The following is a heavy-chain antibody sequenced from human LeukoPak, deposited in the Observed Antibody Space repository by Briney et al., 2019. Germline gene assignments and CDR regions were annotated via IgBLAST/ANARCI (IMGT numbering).Heavy chain of an antibody. Sequence: GGSLRLSCAASGFTFSGYWMTWVRQAPGKGLEWVAHINQDGSGKYYVDSVKGRFTISRDNAKNSLYLQMSSLRAEDTAVYYCAKDATHLLMTTVVSPGAFDIWGQGTMVTVSS. CDR2: INQDGSGK. D-gene: IGHD4-23*01. J-gene: IGHJ3*02. CDR1: GFTFSGYW. CDR3: AKDATHLLMTTVVSPGAFDI. V-gene: IGHV3-7*01.